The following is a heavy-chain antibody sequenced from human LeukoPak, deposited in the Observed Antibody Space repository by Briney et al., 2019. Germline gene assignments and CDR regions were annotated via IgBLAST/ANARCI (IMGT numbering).Heavy chain of an antibody. D-gene: IGHD2-2*02. CDR3: ARSTYCSSTSCYRRNNWFDP. Sequence: SETLSLTCTVSGGSISSYYWSWIRQPPGKGLEWIGYIYYSGSTNYNPSLKSRVTISEDTSKNQFSLKLSSVTAADAAVYYCARSTYCSSTSCYRRNNWFDPWGQGTLVTVSS. CDR2: IYYSGST. V-gene: IGHV4-59*01. CDR1: GGSISSYY. J-gene: IGHJ5*02.